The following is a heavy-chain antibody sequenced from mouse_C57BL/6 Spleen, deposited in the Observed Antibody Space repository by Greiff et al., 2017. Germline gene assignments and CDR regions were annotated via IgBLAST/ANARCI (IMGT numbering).Heavy chain of an antibody. J-gene: IGHJ1*03. CDR3: ARARYGNYVWYFDV. V-gene: IGHV5-9*01. CDR1: GFTFSSYT. D-gene: IGHD2-1*01. Sequence: EVKLVESGGGLVKPGGSLKLSCAASGFTFSSYTMSWVRQTPEKRLGWVATISGGGGNTYYPDSVKGRFTISRDNAKNTLYLQRSSLRSADTALYYCARARYGNYVWYFDVWGTGTTVTVSS. CDR2: ISGGGGNT.